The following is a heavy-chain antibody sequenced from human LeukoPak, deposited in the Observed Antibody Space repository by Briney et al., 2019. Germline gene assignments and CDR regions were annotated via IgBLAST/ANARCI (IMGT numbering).Heavy chain of an antibody. Sequence: PSETLSLTCTVSGGSISSGGYYWSWIRQHPGKGLEWIGYIYYSGSTYYNPSLKSRVTISVDTSKNQFSLKLSSVTAADTAVYYCAREQSGYYSWFEPWGQGALVTVSS. V-gene: IGHV4-31*03. CDR3: AREQSGYYSWFEP. CDR1: GGSISSGGYY. D-gene: IGHD3-3*01. J-gene: IGHJ5*02. CDR2: IYYSGST.